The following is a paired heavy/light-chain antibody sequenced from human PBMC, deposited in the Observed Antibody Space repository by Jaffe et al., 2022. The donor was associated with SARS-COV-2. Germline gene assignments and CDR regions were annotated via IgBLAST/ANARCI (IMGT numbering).Light chain of an antibody. CDR3: SLYTSSSTYVV. V-gene: IGLV2-18*01. J-gene: IGLJ2*01. CDR2: EVS. CDR1: SSDVGSYNR. Sequence: QSALTQPPSVSGSPGQSVTISCTGTSSDVGSYNRVSWYQQPPGTAPKLMIYEVSNRPSGVPDRFSGSKSGNTASLTISGLQAEDEADYYCSLYTSSSTYVVFGGGTKLTVL.
Heavy chain of an antibody. CDR1: GFTVSSNY. D-gene: IGHD4-4*01. V-gene: IGHV3-53*01. CDR2: IYSGGST. CDR3: ARDRTTVTTDRLYYYYYGMDV. J-gene: IGHJ6*02. Sequence: EVQLVESGGGLIQPGGSLRLSCAASGFTVSSNYMSWVRQAPGKGLEWVSVIYSGGSTYYADSVKGRFTISRDNSKNTLYLQMNSLRAEDTAVYYCARDRTTVTTDRLYYYYYGMDVWGQGTTVTVSS.